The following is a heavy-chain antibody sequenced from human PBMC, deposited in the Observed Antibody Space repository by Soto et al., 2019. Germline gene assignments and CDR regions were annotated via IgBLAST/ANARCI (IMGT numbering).Heavy chain of an antibody. J-gene: IGHJ6*02. CDR2: INHSGIT. CDR3: ARGKGTVYYYYYGMDV. Sequence: SETLSLTCAVYGGSFSGYYWSWIRQPPGKGLEWIGEINHSGITNYNPSLKSRVTISVETSKNQFSLKLSSVTAADTAVYYCARGKGTVYYYYYGMDVWGQGPTLPV. D-gene: IGHD1-1*01. CDR1: GGSFSGYY. V-gene: IGHV4-34*01.